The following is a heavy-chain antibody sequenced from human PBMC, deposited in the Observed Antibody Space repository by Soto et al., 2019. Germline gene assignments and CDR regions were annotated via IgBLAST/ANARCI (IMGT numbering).Heavy chain of an antibody. CDR3: ARDLGAFNYGSAYFDY. Sequence: GGSLRLSCAPSGFTFSTYGMHWVRQAPGKGLEWVAVIWYDGSNQYYADSVKGRFTISRDNSKNRLYLQMNSLRAEDTAVYYCARDLGAFNYGSAYFDYWGQGTPVTVSS. J-gene: IGHJ4*02. CDR2: IWYDGSNQ. D-gene: IGHD3-10*01. V-gene: IGHV3-33*01. CDR1: GFTFSTYG.